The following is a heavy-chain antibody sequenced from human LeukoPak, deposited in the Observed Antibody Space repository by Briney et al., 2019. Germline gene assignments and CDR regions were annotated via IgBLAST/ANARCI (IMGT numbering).Heavy chain of an antibody. CDR1: GFSFSVYH. J-gene: IGHJ4*02. CDR3: AISAVTTRALWD. V-gene: IGHV3-11*04. D-gene: IGHD4-17*01. Sequence: GGSLRLSCAASGFSFSVYHMSWIRQAPGKGLEWVSYISGSGTAIDYADSVKGRFTISRDNAKSSLYLQMNSLRAEDTAVYYCAISAVTTRALWDWGQGTLVTVSS. CDR2: ISGSGTAI.